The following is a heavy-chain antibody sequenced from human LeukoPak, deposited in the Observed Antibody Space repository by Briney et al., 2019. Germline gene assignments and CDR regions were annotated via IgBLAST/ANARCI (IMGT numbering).Heavy chain of an antibody. CDR3: ARDQSYFDQTTDDAFDI. D-gene: IGHD3-9*01. J-gene: IGHJ3*02. CDR1: GGSISSGSYY. V-gene: IGHV4-39*07. CDR2: IYYSGST. Sequence: PSETLSLTCTVSGGSISSGSYYWSWIRQPAGKGLEWIGSIYYSGSTYYNPSLKSRVTISVDTSKNQFSLKLSSVTAADTAVYYCARDQSYFDQTTDDAFDIWGQGTMVTVSS.